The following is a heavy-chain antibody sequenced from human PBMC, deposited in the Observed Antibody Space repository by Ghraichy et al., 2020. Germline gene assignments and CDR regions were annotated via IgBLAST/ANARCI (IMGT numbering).Heavy chain of an antibody. D-gene: IGHD6-19*01. CDR1: GFTFSSYW. Sequence: GESLNISCAASGFTFSSYWMSWVRQAPGKGLEWVANIKQDGSEEYYVDSVKGRFTISRDNAKNSLYLQMNSLRAEDTAVYYCARAATRTEQWLRMLFFYWRQGTLLTVSS. CDR3: ARAATRTEQWLRMLFFY. CDR2: IKQDGSEE. J-gene: IGHJ4*02. V-gene: IGHV3-7*01.